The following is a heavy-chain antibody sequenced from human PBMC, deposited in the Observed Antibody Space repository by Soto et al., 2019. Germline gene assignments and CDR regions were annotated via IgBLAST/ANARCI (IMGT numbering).Heavy chain of an antibody. J-gene: IGHJ4*02. CDR2: ISSSRSYI. Sequence: EVQLVESGGGLVKPGGSLRLSCAASGFTFSSYSMNWVRQAPGKGLEWVSSISSSRSYIYYADSVNGRFTISRDNAKNSLYLQMNSLRAEETAVYYCAREGYNWNYKGDYWGQGTLVTVSS. D-gene: IGHD1-7*01. V-gene: IGHV3-21*01. CDR1: GFTFSSYS. CDR3: AREGYNWNYKGDY.